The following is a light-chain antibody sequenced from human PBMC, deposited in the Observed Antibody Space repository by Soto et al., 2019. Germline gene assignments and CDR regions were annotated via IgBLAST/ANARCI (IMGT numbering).Light chain of an antibody. J-gene: IGLJ1*01. CDR3: QSYDSSPSGYV. CDR1: SSNIGAGYD. CDR2: GNS. Sequence: QSVLTQPPSVSGAPGQRVTISCTGSSSNIGAGYDVHWYQQLPGTAPKLLIYGNSNRPSGVPDRFSGSKSGTSASLAITGLQAEVEADYYCQSYDSSPSGYVFGTGTKVTV. V-gene: IGLV1-40*01.